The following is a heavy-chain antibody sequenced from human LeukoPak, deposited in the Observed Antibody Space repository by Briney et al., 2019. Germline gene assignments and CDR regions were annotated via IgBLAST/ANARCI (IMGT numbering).Heavy chain of an antibody. CDR1: GYTFTSYD. Sequence: ASVKVSCKASGYTFTSYDINWVRQATGQGLEWMGWINPNSGGTNYAQKFQGRVTMARDTSISTAYMELSRLRSDDTAVYYCATDCSSTSCHLETDYWGQGTLVTVSS. V-gene: IGHV1-2*02. CDR2: INPNSGGT. J-gene: IGHJ4*02. D-gene: IGHD2-2*01. CDR3: ATDCSSTSCHLETDY.